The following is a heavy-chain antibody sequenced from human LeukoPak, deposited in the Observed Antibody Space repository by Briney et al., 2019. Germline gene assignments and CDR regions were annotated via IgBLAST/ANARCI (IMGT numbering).Heavy chain of an antibody. Sequence: EASVKVSCKASGYTFTSYGISWVRQAPGQGLEWMGWISAYNGSTNYAQKLQGRVTMTTDTSTSTAYMELRSLRSDDTAVYYCARGPRVWWELPYPPPRYWGQGTLVTVSS. V-gene: IGHV1-18*01. D-gene: IGHD1-26*01. CDR1: GYTFTSYG. CDR2: ISAYNGST. CDR3: ARGPRVWWELPYPPPRY. J-gene: IGHJ4*02.